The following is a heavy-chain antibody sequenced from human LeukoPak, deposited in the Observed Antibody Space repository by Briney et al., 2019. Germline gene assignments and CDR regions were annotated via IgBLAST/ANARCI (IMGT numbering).Heavy chain of an antibody. CDR3: AKYGNSGWVIDN. V-gene: IGHV4-59*08. CDR1: GGSIGSNY. Sequence: ASETLSLTCTVSGGSIGSNYWTWIRQPPGKGLEYIGYIYYTGATNYNPSLKSRVTISVDTSKNQFSLKMTSVTAADTAVYFCAKYGNSGWVIDNWGQGTLVTASS. D-gene: IGHD6-19*01. CDR2: IYYTGAT. J-gene: IGHJ4*02.